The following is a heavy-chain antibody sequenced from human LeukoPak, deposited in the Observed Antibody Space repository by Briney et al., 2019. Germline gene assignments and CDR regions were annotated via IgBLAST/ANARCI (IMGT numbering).Heavy chain of an antibody. CDR2: IRYDGNIK. D-gene: IGHD4-17*01. V-gene: IGHV3-30*02. J-gene: IGHJ4*02. CDR1: GFTFSNYG. CDR3: AKGGDYAN. Sequence: GGSLRLSCTASGFTFSNYGMHWVRQAPGKGLEWVAFIRYDGNIKYYADSVKGRFTISRDSSKNTLYLQMNSLRAEDTAVYYCAKGGDYANWGQGTLVTVSS.